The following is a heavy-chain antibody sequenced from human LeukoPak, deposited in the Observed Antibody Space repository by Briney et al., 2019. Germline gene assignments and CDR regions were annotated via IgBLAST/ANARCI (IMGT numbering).Heavy chain of an antibody. J-gene: IGHJ4*02. CDR3: ARDAAYFDSSGYYPDPLDY. Sequence: AGGSLRLSCAAAGFTFSSYGMHWVRQAPGKGLGWVSCISPSGDHRYYADSVRGRFTISRDNAKNSVYLQMNSLRAEDTAVYYCARDAAYFDSSGYYPDPLDYWGQGTLVSVSS. CDR1: GFTFSSYG. CDR2: ISPSGDHR. D-gene: IGHD3-22*01. V-gene: IGHV3-21*01.